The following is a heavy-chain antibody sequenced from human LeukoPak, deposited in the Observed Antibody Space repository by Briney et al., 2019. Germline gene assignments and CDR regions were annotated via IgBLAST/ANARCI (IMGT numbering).Heavy chain of an antibody. CDR3: ARDRSAYSSSWPPFDY. J-gene: IGHJ4*02. Sequence: ASVKVSCKASGYTFTSYGISWVRQAPGQGLEWMGWISAYNGNTNYAQKLQGRVTMTTDTSTSTAYMELRSLRSDDTAVYYCARDRSAYSSSWPPFDYWGQGTLVTVSS. V-gene: IGHV1-18*04. CDR1: GYTFTSYG. D-gene: IGHD6-13*01. CDR2: ISAYNGNT.